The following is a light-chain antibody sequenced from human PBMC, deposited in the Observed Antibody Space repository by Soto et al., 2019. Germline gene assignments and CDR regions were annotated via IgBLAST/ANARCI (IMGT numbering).Light chain of an antibody. V-gene: IGKV3-15*01. J-gene: IGKJ1*01. CDR3: QQYNDWPRT. CDR2: GAS. CDR1: QSISTN. Sequence: EIVMKQSPATLSVSPGERVTLSCRASQSISTNLAWYHQKPGQAPRLLIYGASIKTICIPARFSGSGSGTEFTLTISSLQSEDFAFYYCQQYNDWPRTFGPGTKVEI.